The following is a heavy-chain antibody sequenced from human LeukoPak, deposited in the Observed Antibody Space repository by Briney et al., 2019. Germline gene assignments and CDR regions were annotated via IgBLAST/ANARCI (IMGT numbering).Heavy chain of an antibody. CDR3: ASGSRGYSYGNYYYYGMDV. V-gene: IGHV1-18*01. CDR2: ISAYNGNT. CDR1: GYTFTSYG. D-gene: IGHD5-18*01. Sequence: ASVKVSCKASGYTFTSYGISWVRQAPGQGLEWMGWISAYNGNTNYAQKLQGRVTMTTDTSTSTAYMELRSLRSDDTAVYYCASGSRGYSYGNYYYYGMDVWGQGTTVTVSS. J-gene: IGHJ6*02.